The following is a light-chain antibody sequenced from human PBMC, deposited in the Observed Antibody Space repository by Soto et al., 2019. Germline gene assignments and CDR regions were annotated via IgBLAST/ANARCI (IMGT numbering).Light chain of an antibody. V-gene: IGKV4-1*01. Sequence: DIVMTQSPDSLAVSLGERATINCKSSQSVLYSSNNKNYLVWYQQKPGQPPKLLIYWASTRESGVPDRFSGSGSATDFTLTISSLQAEDVAVYYCQQYYTTPWTFGQGTKVEIK. CDR1: QSVLYSSNNKNY. CDR3: QQYYTTPWT. J-gene: IGKJ1*01. CDR2: WAS.